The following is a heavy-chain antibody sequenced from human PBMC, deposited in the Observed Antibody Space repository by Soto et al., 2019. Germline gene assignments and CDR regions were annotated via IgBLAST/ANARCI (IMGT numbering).Heavy chain of an antibody. CDR3: ARAGGSGSYYNYYFDY. V-gene: IGHV3-7*03. Sequence: LSLTCAASGFTFSSYWMSWVRQAPGKGLEWVANIKQDGSEKYYVDSVKGRFTISRDNAKNSLYLQMNSLRAEDTAVYYCARAGGSGSYYNYYFDYWGQGTLVTVSS. J-gene: IGHJ4*02. CDR1: GFTFSSYW. D-gene: IGHD3-10*01. CDR2: IKQDGSEK.